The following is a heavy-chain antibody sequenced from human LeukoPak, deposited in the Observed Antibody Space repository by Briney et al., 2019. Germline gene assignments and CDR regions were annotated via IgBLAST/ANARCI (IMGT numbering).Heavy chain of an antibody. CDR3: ARCKSVTVAGDFDY. CDR1: GGSISSSSYY. J-gene: IGHJ4*02. Sequence: SETLSLTCTVSGGSISSSSYYWGWIRQPPGKGLEWIGSIYYSGSTYYNPSLKSRVTISVDTSKNQFSLKLSSVTAADTAVYYCARCKSVTVAGDFDYWGQGTLVTVSS. D-gene: IGHD6-19*01. V-gene: IGHV4-39*07. CDR2: IYYSGST.